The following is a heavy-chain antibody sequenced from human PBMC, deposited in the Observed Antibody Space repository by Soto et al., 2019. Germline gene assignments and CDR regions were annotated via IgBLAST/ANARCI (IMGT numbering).Heavy chain of an antibody. Sequence: SETLSLTCTVSGGSISSYYWSWIRQPPGKGLEWIGYIYYSGSTNYNPSLKSRVTISVDTSKNQFSLKLSSVTAADTAVYYCARHRRTGDRSWFDPWGQGTLVTVSS. V-gene: IGHV4-59*08. J-gene: IGHJ5*02. CDR1: GGSISSYY. CDR2: IYYSGST. D-gene: IGHD7-27*01. CDR3: ARHRRTGDRSWFDP.